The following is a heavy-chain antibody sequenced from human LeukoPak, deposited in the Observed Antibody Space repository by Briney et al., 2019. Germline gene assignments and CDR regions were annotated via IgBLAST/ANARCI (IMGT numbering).Heavy chain of an antibody. CDR2: IYYTGNT. CDR3: TKSDGYGLIRI. D-gene: IGHD3-10*01. V-gene: IGHV4-39*07. J-gene: IGHJ3*02. CDR1: GDSIIGYY. Sequence: PSETLSLTCSVSGDSIIGYYWGWIRQPPGKGLEWIGNIYYTGNTYDNSSLKSRVTISLDTSKNQFSLKVISMTAADTAAYYCTKSDGYGLIRICGRGTMVTVSS.